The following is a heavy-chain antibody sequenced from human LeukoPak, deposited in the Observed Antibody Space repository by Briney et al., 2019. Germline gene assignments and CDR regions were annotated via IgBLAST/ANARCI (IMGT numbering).Heavy chain of an antibody. D-gene: IGHD1-26*01. CDR1: EFEFNVYA. Sequence: GRSLRLSCAASEFEFNVYAMHWVRQAPGKGLEWVAMISYDGSTKYYAASVKGRFTISRDNSKTTLFLQMDSLRPEDTAVYYCARGEPFNSWGQGTLVTVSS. CDR3: ARGEPFNS. V-gene: IGHV3-30*04. CDR2: ISYDGSTK. J-gene: IGHJ5*02.